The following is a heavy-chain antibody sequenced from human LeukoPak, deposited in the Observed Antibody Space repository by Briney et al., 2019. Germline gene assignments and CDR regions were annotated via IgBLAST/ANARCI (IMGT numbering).Heavy chain of an antibody. V-gene: IGHV3-23*01. CDR3: ARSWGYNYALDY. CDR2: ISASGGST. D-gene: IGHD5-18*01. CDR1: GFTFSSYA. Sequence: GGPLRLSCAASGFTFSSYAMSWVRQAPGKGLEWVSGISASGGSTYCADSVKGRFTISRDNSKNTLYLQMSSLRAEDTAVYYCARSWGYNYALDYWGQGTLVTVSS. J-gene: IGHJ4*02.